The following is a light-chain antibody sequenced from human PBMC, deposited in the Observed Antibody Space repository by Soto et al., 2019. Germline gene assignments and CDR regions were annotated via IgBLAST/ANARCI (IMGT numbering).Light chain of an antibody. Sequence: EIVLTQSPGTLSLSPGERATLSCRASQSVSTNLAWYQHKPGQAPRLLISGASSRATGIPDRFSGRGSGKDFTLTINRLEPEDFVLYYCQHYGDSPITFGQGTRLEI. CDR3: QHYGDSPIT. CDR2: GAS. J-gene: IGKJ5*01. V-gene: IGKV3-20*01. CDR1: QSVSTN.